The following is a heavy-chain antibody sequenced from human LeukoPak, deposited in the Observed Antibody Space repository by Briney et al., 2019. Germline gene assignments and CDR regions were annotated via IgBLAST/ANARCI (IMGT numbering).Heavy chain of an antibody. V-gene: IGHV4-39*07. CDR3: ARTYSGRSYYFDC. CDR1: GGSISSSSYY. Sequence: PSETLSLTCTVSGGSISSSSYYWGCIRQPPGKGLEWIASIYFNGNTYYNPSLKSRVSISADTSKNQFSLKLSSVTAADTAVYYCARTYSGRSYYFDCWGQGTLVTVSS. D-gene: IGHD1-26*01. CDR2: IYFNGNT. J-gene: IGHJ4*02.